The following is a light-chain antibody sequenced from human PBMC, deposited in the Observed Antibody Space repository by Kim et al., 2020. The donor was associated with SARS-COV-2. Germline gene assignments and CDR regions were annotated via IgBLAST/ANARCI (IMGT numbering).Light chain of an antibody. CDR1: NIGSKN. V-gene: IGLV3-9*01. CDR2: RDS. CDR3: PVWDSSTAV. Sequence: SYELTQPLSVSVALGQTARITCGGNNIGSKNVHWYQQKPGQAPVLVIYRDSNRPSGIPERFSGSNSGNTATLTISRAQAGDEADYYCPVWDSSTAVFGGGTQLTVL. J-gene: IGLJ3*02.